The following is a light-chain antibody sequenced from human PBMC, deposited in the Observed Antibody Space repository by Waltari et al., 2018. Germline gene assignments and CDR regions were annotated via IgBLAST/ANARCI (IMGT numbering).Light chain of an antibody. Sequence: NFMLTQSHSVSESPGKTVTISCTGSSGSIASNYVQWYQQRPGSAPTRVIYEDNQRPAGGPDRCSGSIDRSYNSAALTISGLKTEDEADYDCQSYDNNKWVFGGGTKLTVL. J-gene: IGLJ3*02. CDR1: SGSIASNY. CDR2: EDN. V-gene: IGLV6-57*02. CDR3: QSYDNNKWV.